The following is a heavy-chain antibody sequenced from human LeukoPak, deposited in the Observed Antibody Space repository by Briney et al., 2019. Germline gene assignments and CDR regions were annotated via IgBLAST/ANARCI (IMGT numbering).Heavy chain of an antibody. D-gene: IGHD6-13*01. CDR2: INSDGSST. Sequence: GGSLRLSCAASGFTFSSYWMHWVRQAPGKGLVWVSRINSDGSSTSYAYSVKGRFTISRDNAKNTLYLQMNSLRAEATAVYYCARAGYSSSWYDHWGQGTLVTVSS. J-gene: IGHJ5*02. CDR1: GFTFSSYW. CDR3: ARAGYSSSWYDH. V-gene: IGHV3-74*01.